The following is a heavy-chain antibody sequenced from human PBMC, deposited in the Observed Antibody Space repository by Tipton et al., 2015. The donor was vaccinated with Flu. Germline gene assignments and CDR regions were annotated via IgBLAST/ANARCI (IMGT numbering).Heavy chain of an antibody. CDR3: ARVPARYYDSSAPVSRGAFDI. J-gene: IGHJ3*02. Sequence: TLSLTCAVYGGSFSAYYWSWIRQPPGKGLEWIGEIIHSGSSNYNPSLKSRVTVSVDTSKNQFSLKLSSVTAADTAVYYCARVPARYYDSSAPVSRGAFDIWGQGTMVTVSS. D-gene: IGHD3-22*01. V-gene: IGHV4-34*12. CDR1: GGSFSAYY. CDR2: IIHSGSS.